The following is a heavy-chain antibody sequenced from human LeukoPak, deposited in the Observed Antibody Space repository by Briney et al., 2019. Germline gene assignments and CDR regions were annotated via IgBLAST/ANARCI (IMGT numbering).Heavy chain of an antibody. CDR3: GYYDSIGRLSS. CDR2: IYHTGST. D-gene: IGHD3-22*01. Sequence: SETLSLTCTVSGYSIDSGYYWGWIRQPPGKGLEWVGSIYHTGSTYYNPSLESRLTISLDTSKNHFSLRLNSVTAADTAVYFCGYYDSIGRLSSWGQGTLVAVSS. V-gene: IGHV4-38-2*02. CDR1: GYSIDSGYY. J-gene: IGHJ5*02.